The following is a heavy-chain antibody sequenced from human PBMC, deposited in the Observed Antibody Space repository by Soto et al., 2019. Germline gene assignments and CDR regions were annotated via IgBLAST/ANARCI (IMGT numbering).Heavy chain of an antibody. CDR2: ISAYNGNT. J-gene: IGHJ4*02. CDR1: GYTFTSYG. V-gene: IGHV1-18*01. D-gene: IGHD3-9*01. CDR3: ARDRPDILTGYSWDY. Sequence: ASVKVSCKASGYTFTSYGISWVRQAPGQGLEWMGWISAYNGNTNYAQKLQGRVTMTTDTSTSTAYMELRSLRSDDTAVYYCARDRPDILTGYSWDYWGQGTLVTVSS.